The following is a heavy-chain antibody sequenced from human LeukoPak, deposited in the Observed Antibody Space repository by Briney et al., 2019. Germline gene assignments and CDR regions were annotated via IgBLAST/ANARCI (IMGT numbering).Heavy chain of an antibody. CDR1: GYTFTGYY. CDR2: INPNSGGT. J-gene: IGHJ3*02. V-gene: IGHV1-2*04. D-gene: IGHD6-19*01. CDR3: ARGPRYSSAPYGAFDI. Sequence: ASVKVSCKASGYTFTGYYMHWVRQAPGQGLEWMGWINPNSGGTNYAQKFQGWVTMTRDTSISTAYMELSRLRSDDTAVYYRARGPRYSSAPYGAFDIWGQGTMVTVSS.